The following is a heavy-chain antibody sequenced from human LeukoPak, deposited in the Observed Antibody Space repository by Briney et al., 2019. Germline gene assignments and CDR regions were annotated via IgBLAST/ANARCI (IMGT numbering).Heavy chain of an antibody. CDR3: ARVVIRYYYDSSGYPDY. Sequence: PGGSLRLSCAASGFAFSTYWMSWVRRAPGKGLEWVANIKHDGSEKYYVDSVKGRFTISRDNAKNSLYLQMNSLRAEDTAVFYCARVVIRYYYDSSGYPDYWGQGTLVTVSS. V-gene: IGHV3-7*01. D-gene: IGHD3-22*01. J-gene: IGHJ4*02. CDR2: IKHDGSEK. CDR1: GFAFSTYW.